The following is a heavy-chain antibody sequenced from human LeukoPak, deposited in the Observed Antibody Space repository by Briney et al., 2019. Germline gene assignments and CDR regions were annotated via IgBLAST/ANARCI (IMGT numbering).Heavy chain of an antibody. V-gene: IGHV3-11*01. CDR1: GFTFSDYY. J-gene: IGHJ4*02. CDR3: ARDQRWLKEFDY. D-gene: IGHD4-17*01. CDR2: ISSSGSTI. Sequence: PGGSLRLSCAASGFTFSDYYMSWIRQAPGKGLEWVSYISSSGSTIYYADSVKGRFTISRDNAKNSLYLRMNSLRAEDTAVYYCARDQRWLKEFDYWGQGTLVTVSS.